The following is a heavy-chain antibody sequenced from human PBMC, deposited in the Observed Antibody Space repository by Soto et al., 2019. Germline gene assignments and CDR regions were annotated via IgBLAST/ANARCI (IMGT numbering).Heavy chain of an antibody. J-gene: IGHJ1*01. CDR1: GGAFSTYA. Sequence: QVPLLQSGAEVKKPGSSVKVSCKASGGAFSTYAISGVRQAPGQGLEWMGGIIPIFDTTNYEQNFQGRVTITADHSTSTAYMEMSSMRPEATAVYYCPREPPVPAYIGSYPLGYWGQGTLVTVSS. V-gene: IGHV1-69*01. CDR2: IIPIFDTT. CDR3: PREPPVPAYIGSYPLGY. D-gene: IGHD1-26*01.